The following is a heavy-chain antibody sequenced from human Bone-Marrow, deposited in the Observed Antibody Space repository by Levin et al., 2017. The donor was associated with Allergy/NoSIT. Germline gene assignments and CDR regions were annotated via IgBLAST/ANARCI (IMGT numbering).Heavy chain of an antibody. CDR1: GFTFSGYW. Sequence: GGSLRLSCASSGFTFSGYWMAWVRQAPGKGLEWVANINRDGGDGYYVDSVKDRFTISRDNARNSLDLQMNSLRVEDTAVYYCARNGAWSFEFWGQGTLVTVSS. V-gene: IGHV3-7*02. J-gene: IGHJ4*02. CDR2: INRDGGDG. D-gene: IGHD2-8*01. CDR3: ARNGAWSFEF.